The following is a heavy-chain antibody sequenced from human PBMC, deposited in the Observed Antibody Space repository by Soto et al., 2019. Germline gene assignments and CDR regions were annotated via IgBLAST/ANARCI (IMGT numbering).Heavy chain of an antibody. J-gene: IGHJ3*01. V-gene: IGHV4-31*03. CDR3: ARSAQWDGFDP. CDR2: ISYSGST. D-gene: IGHD2-8*01. Sequence: QVQLQESGPGLVRPSQTLSLTCTVSAGSISTINYYWSWIRQHPEKGLEWIGYISYSGSTFYHSSLKSRATISLDTSKNQFSLTLTSVTAADTAVYYCARSAQWDGFDPWGQGTMVTVSS. CDR1: AGSISTINYY.